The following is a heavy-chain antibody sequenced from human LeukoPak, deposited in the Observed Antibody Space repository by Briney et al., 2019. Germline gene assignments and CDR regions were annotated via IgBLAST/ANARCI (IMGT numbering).Heavy chain of an antibody. J-gene: IGHJ4*02. V-gene: IGHV4-4*07. CDR2: IYTSGST. D-gene: IGHD1-26*01. CDR3: ARDRVGATSYFDY. CDR1: GGSISSYY. Sequence: SETLSLTCTVSGGSISSYYWSWIRQPAGKGLEWVGRIYTSGSTNYNPSLKSRVTISVDKSKNQFSLKLSSVTAADTAVYYCARDRVGATSYFDYWGQGTLVTVSS.